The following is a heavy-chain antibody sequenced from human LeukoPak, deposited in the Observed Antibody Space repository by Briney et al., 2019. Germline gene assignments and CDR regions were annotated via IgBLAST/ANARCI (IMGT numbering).Heavy chain of an antibody. J-gene: IGHJ4*02. CDR2: IWSHGNEK. Sequence: GVSLRLSCAASGFTFSNYGMQWVRQAPGKGLEWVAVIWSHGNEKYYGDSVKGRFTISRDNSKNMVYLEMNSLRAEDTALYYCARWGISSIGGNDYWGQGTLVTVSS. CDR1: GFTFSNYG. D-gene: IGHD6-13*01. V-gene: IGHV3-33*01. CDR3: ARWGISSIGGNDY.